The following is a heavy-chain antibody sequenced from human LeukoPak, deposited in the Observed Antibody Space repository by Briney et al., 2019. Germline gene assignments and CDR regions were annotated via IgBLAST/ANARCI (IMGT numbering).Heavy chain of an antibody. D-gene: IGHD4-11*01. CDR1: GYTLTGYY. CDR3: ARDYEATVTTFDY. Sequence: GASVKVSCKASGYTLTGYYMHWVRQAPGQGLEWMGWINPNSGGTNYAQKFQGRVTMTRDTSISTAYMELGRLRSDDTAVYYCARDYEATVTTFDYWGQGTLVTVSS. CDR2: INPNSGGT. J-gene: IGHJ4*02. V-gene: IGHV1-2*02.